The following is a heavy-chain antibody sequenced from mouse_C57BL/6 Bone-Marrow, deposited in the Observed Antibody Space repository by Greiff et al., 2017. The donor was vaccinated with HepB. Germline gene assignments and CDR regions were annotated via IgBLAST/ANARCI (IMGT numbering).Heavy chain of an antibody. CDR3: ARLRGFYYDYDGPLDY. CDR2: ILPGSGST. CDR1: GYTFTGYW. D-gene: IGHD2-4*01. J-gene: IGHJ2*01. V-gene: IGHV1-9*01. Sequence: VKLQESGAELMKPGASVKLSCKATGYTFTGYWIEWVKQRPGHGLEWIGEILPGSGSTNYNEKFKGKATFTADTSSNTAYMQLSSLTTEDSAIYYCARLRGFYYDYDGPLDYWGQGTTLTVSS.